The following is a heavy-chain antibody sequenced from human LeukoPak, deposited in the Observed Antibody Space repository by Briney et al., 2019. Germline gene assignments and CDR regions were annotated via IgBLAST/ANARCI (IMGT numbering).Heavy chain of an antibody. V-gene: IGHV3-30*04. CDR3: ARGTYYDSSAYSGVRLFDY. D-gene: IGHD3-22*01. Sequence: GGSLRLSCAASGFTFSSYVMHWVRQAPGKGLEWVAIISYDGSNEYYADSVKGRFTISRDNSKNTLYLQMNSLRAADTAVYYCARGTYYDSSAYSGVRLFDYWGQGTLVTVSS. J-gene: IGHJ4*02. CDR1: GFTFSSYV. CDR2: ISYDGSNE.